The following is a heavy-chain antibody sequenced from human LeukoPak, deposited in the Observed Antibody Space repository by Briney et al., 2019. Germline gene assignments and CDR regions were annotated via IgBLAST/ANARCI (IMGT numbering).Heavy chain of an antibody. Sequence: GGSLRLSCAASGFTFSSYSMNWVRQAPGKGLEWVSSISSSSSYIHYADSVKGRFTISRDNAKNSLYLQMNSLRAEDTAVYYCARREYHTLGNYWGQGTLVTVSS. CDR2: ISSSSSYI. CDR3: ARREYHTLGNY. V-gene: IGHV3-21*01. CDR1: GFTFSSYS. J-gene: IGHJ4*02. D-gene: IGHD2-2*01.